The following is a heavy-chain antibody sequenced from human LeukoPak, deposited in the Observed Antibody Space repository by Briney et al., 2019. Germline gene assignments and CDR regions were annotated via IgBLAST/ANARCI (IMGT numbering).Heavy chain of an antibody. CDR1: GDSISSYY. V-gene: IGHV4-59*01. J-gene: IGHJ6*02. D-gene: IGHD6-13*01. Sequence: SETLSLTCSVSGDSISSYYWSWIRQPPGKGLEWIGYIYYSGSTNYNPSLKSRVTISVDTSKNQFSLKLSSVTAADTAVYYCAREPAAGTVWNYYYGMDVWGQGTTVTVSS. CDR3: AREPAAGTVWNYYYGMDV. CDR2: IYYSGST.